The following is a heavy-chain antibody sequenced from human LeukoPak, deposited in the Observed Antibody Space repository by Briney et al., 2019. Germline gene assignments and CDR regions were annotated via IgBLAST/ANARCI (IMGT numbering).Heavy chain of an antibody. CDR3: VLEYIRSFNS. CDR1: GISVSDAW. D-gene: IGHD3-3*01. Sequence: KPGGSLRLSCAASGISVSDAWMSWVRQAPGKGLEWVGRIKSNSDGGTTDYAAPVKGRFTISRDESKNTLYLQMSNLKTEDTAVYYVVLEYIRSFNSWGQGTLVTVSS. J-gene: IGHJ4*02. CDR2: IKSNSDGGTT. V-gene: IGHV3-15*01.